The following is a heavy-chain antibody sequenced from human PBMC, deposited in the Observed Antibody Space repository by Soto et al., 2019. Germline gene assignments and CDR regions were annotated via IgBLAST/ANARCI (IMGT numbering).Heavy chain of an antibody. Sequence: QVQLVQSGAEVKKPGSSVKVSCKASGGTFSSYAISWVRQAPGQGLEWMGGIIPIFGTANYAQKFQGRVTITADESTSTAYMELSSLRSEDTAVYYCARTNVVLVPAATHNWFDPWGQGTLVTVSS. CDR3: ARTNVVLVPAATHNWFDP. V-gene: IGHV1-69*12. D-gene: IGHD2-2*01. CDR2: IIPIFGTA. CDR1: GGTFSSYA. J-gene: IGHJ5*02.